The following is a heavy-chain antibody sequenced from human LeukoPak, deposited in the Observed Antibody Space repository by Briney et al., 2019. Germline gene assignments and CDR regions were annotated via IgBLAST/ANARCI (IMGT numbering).Heavy chain of an antibody. Sequence: ASVKVSFKASGYTFTSYDINWVRQATGQGLEWMGWINPNSGNTGYAQKFQGRVTMTRNTSISTAYMELSSLRSEDTAVYYCARGSRVVVPAAIPDYWGQGTMVTVSS. J-gene: IGHJ4*02. CDR1: GYTFTSYD. CDR3: ARGSRVVVPAAIPDY. CDR2: INPNSGNT. V-gene: IGHV1-8*01. D-gene: IGHD2-2*02.